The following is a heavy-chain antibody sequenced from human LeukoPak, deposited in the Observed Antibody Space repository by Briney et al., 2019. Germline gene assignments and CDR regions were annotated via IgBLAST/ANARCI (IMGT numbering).Heavy chain of an antibody. V-gene: IGHV3-7*01. D-gene: IGHD3-16*02. CDR1: GFNFREYW. CDR3: AREWVIGPKSAFDI. J-gene: IGHJ3*02. Sequence: PGGSLRLSCAASGFNFREYWMTWVRLAPGKGLEWVANIKEHDYGTEINYVDSVKGRFTISIDNAENSLYLQMNSLTAEDTAVYYCAREWVIGPKSAFDIWGQGTMVTVSS. CDR2: IKEHDYGTEI.